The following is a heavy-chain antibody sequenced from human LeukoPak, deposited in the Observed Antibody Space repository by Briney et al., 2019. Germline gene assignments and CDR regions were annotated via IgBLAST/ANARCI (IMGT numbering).Heavy chain of an antibody. CDR1: GYTFTSYA. Sequence: ASVKVSCKASGYTFTSYAINWVRQATGQGLEWMGWMNPNSGNIGYAQKFQGRVTMTRNTSISTAYMELSSLRSEDTAVYYCARVQWDNWFDPWGQGTLVTVSS. V-gene: IGHV1-8*01. D-gene: IGHD6-19*01. J-gene: IGHJ5*02. CDR3: ARVQWDNWFDP. CDR2: MNPNSGNI.